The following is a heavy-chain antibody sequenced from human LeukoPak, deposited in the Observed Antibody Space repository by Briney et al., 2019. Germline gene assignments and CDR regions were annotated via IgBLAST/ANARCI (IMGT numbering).Heavy chain of an antibody. CDR1: GYTFTSD. Sequence: ASVKVSCRASGYTFTSDINWVRQATGQGPEWMGWMNPTSGNTGYAPKFQGRVTMTRATSISTAYMELSSLISEDTAVYYCARASVRPPAGEHCSGGSCYHFDSWGQGTLVTVSS. D-gene: IGHD2-15*01. CDR3: ARASVRPPAGEHCSGGSCYHFDS. CDR2: MNPTSGNT. V-gene: IGHV1-8*01. J-gene: IGHJ4*02.